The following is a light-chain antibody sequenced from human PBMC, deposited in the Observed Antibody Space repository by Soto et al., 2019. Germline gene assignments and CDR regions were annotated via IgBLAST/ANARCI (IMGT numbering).Light chain of an antibody. CDR3: LQDFNYPWT. CDR1: QDIRSD. J-gene: IGKJ1*01. Sequence: IQMTQSPSSLSASVGDRVTITCRASQDIRSDLGWYQQKPGKAPKLLIYSASSLQSGVPSRFTGTASGTDFTLTISSLQPEDFATYYCLQDFNYPWTFGQGTKVDI. CDR2: SAS. V-gene: IGKV1-6*01.